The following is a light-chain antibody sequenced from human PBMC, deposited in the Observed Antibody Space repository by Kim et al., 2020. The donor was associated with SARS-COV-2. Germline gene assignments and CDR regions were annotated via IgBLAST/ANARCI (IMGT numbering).Light chain of an antibody. Sequence: SPGERATLSGRASQSVSNNFLSCYQQRLGRAPRLLIDGASRRTAGIPGRFSGGGSGADFTLTISRLDPDYFAVYYCQQYNSSPITFGQGTRLEIK. CDR2: GAS. J-gene: IGKJ5*01. CDR3: QQYNSSPIT. V-gene: IGKV3-20*01. CDR1: QSVSNNF.